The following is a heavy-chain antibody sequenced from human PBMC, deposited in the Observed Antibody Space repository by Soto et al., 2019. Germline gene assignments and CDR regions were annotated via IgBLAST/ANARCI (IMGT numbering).Heavy chain of an antibody. CDR1: GFTFSSYA. J-gene: IGHJ6*02. V-gene: IGHV3-30-3*01. D-gene: IGHD6-13*01. CDR3: ARDILLIAAAAPGGYYYYGMDV. Sequence: PGGSLRLSWAAAGFTFSSYAMHWVSQAPGKGLEWVAVISYDGSNKYYADSVKGRFTISRDNSKNTLYLQMNSLRAEDTAVYYCARDILLIAAAAPGGYYYYGMDVWGQGTTVTVSS. CDR2: ISYDGSNK.